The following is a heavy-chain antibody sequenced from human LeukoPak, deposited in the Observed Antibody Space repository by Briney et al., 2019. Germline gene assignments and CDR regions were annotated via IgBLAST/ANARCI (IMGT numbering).Heavy chain of an antibody. J-gene: IGHJ4*02. CDR1: GFTFSNAW. D-gene: IGHD3-22*01. CDR2: IKSKTDGGTT. V-gene: IGHV3-15*01. CDR3: TTEPYYYDSSGYYRSDY. Sequence: GGSLRLSCAASGFTFSNAWMSRVRQTPGKGLEWVGRIKSKTDGGTTDYAAPVKGRFTISRDDSKNTLYLQMNSLKTEDTAVYYCTTEPYYYDSSGYYRSDYWGQGTQVTVSS.